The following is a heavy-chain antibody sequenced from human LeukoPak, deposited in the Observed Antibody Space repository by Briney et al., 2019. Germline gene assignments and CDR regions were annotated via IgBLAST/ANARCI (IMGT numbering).Heavy chain of an antibody. Sequence: SETLSLTCAVSGGSINTYYWAWIRQPPGKGLEWIGYLDYDGNTNYNPSLKGRVTISVDASKTQLSLKLASVTAEDTAVYYCARDSGATPNQINWFDPWGQGTLVTVSS. J-gene: IGHJ5*02. CDR2: LDYDGNT. CDR3: ARDSGATPNQINWFDP. V-gene: IGHV4-59*01. D-gene: IGHD1-26*01. CDR1: GGSINTYY.